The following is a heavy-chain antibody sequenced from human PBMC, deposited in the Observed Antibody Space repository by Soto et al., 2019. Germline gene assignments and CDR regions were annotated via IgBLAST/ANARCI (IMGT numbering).Heavy chain of an antibody. CDR2: IIPIFGTA. CDR1: GGTFSSYA. J-gene: IGHJ6*02. V-gene: IGHV1-69*12. CDR3: ARSGIAAASFYYYGMDV. Sequence: QVQLVQSGAAVKKPGSSVKVSCKASGGTFSSYAISWVRQAPGQGLEWMGGIIPIFGTANYAQKFQGRVTITADESTSTAYMELSSLRSEDTAVYYCARSGIAAASFYYYGMDVWGQGTTVTVSS. D-gene: IGHD6-13*01.